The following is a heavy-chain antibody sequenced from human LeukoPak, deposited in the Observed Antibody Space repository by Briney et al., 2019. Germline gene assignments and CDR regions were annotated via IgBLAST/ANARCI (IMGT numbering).Heavy chain of an antibody. V-gene: IGHV3-7*01. CDR1: GFTFSSYW. CDR2: IKQDGSEK. D-gene: IGHD3-9*01. J-gene: IGHJ5*02. CDR3: ARDDILTGYFPFDP. Sequence: GGSLRLSCAASGFTFSSYWMSWVRQAPGKGLEWVANIKQDGSEKYYVDSVKGRFTISRDNAKNSLYLQMNSLRAEDTAVYYCARDDILTGYFPFDPWGQGTLVTVSS.